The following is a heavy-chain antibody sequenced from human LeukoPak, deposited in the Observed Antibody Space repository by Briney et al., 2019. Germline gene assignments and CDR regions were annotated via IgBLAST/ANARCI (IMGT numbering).Heavy chain of an antibody. D-gene: IGHD1-26*01. J-gene: IGHJ4*02. V-gene: IGHV3-23*01. CDR2: ISGST. CDR3: ARNRGSGSLTQYSFDY. CDR1: GFTFSTNA. Sequence: GGSLRLSCAASGFTFSTNAMSWVRQAPGKGLEWVSIISGSTYYTDSMKGRFTISRDNSKNTLYLQMNSLRAEDTAIYYCARNRGSGSLTQYSFDYWGQGTLVTVSS.